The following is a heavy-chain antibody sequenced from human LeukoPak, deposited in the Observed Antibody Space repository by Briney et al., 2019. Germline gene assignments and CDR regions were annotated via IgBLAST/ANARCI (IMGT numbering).Heavy chain of an antibody. D-gene: IGHD5-18*01. CDR2: INPNSAGT. Sequence: ASVKVSCKASGYTFTGYYMHWVRQAPGQGLEWMGWINPNSAGTNYAQKFQGRVTMTRDTSITTAYMELSRLRSDDTAVYYCAKSRGYSYATDFDYWGQGTLVIVSS. CDR1: GYTFTGYY. J-gene: IGHJ4*02. V-gene: IGHV1-2*02. CDR3: AKSRGYSYATDFDY.